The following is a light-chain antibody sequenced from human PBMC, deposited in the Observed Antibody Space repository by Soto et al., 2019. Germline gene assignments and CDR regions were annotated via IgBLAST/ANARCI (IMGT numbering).Light chain of an antibody. CDR2: ANN. Sequence: QSVLTQPPSVSGAPGQRVTVSCTGSSSNIGAGSDVHWYQQLPGTAPKLLIFANNNRPSGVPDRFSGSKSGTSASLAISGLQSEDEADYYCAAWDDTLNGPVFGGGTQLTV. CDR1: SSNIGAGSD. J-gene: IGLJ2*01. CDR3: AAWDDTLNGPV. V-gene: IGLV1-40*01.